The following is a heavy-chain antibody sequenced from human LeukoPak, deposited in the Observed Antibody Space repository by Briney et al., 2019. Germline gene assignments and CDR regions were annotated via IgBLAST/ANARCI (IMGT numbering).Heavy chain of an antibody. CDR1: GGSITSSGYY. Sequence: SETLSLTCTVSGGSITSSGYYWGWIRQPPGEGLEWIGSISYSGTTFYNPSLKSRVTISVDTSKNQFSLKLSSVTAADTAVYYCAADCIAARHRWLSYYYYGMDVWGQGTTVTVSS. V-gene: IGHV4-39*01. J-gene: IGHJ6*02. D-gene: IGHD6-6*01. CDR2: ISYSGTT. CDR3: AADCIAARHRWLSYYYYGMDV.